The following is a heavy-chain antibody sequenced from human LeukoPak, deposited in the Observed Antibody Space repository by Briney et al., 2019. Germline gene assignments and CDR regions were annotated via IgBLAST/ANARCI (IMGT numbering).Heavy chain of an antibody. D-gene: IGHD1-26*01. Sequence: SGTLSLTCAVPGGSISSNNWWTWVRQAPGKGLEGIGEIYHYGTTNYNPSLKGRVTISVDKSKNQFSLKFNSVTAADTAVYYCARGPSLGAHLDYWGQGTLVTVSS. CDR3: ARGPSLGAHLDY. V-gene: IGHV4-4*02. CDR2: IYHYGTT. J-gene: IGHJ4*02. CDR1: GGSISSNNW.